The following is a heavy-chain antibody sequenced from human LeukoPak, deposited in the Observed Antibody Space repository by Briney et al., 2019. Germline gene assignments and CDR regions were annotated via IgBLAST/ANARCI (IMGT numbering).Heavy chain of an antibody. CDR2: IYTSGST. V-gene: IGHV4-4*07. Sequence: PSETLSLTCTVSGGSISSYYWSWIRQPAGKGLEWIGRIYTSGSTNYNPSLKSRVTMSVDTSKNQFSLKLCSVTAADTAVYYCARTYSGSHGRYFDFWGRGTLVTVSS. CDR3: ARTYSGSHGRYFDF. J-gene: IGHJ2*01. CDR1: GGSISSYY. D-gene: IGHD1-26*01.